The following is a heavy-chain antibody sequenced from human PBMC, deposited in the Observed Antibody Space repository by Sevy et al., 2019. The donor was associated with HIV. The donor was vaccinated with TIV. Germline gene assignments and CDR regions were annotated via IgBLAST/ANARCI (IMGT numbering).Heavy chain of an antibody. J-gene: IGHJ4*02. D-gene: IGHD5-18*01. CDR3: AKXPEKELWIREXFDF. CDR1: GFXFDDSA. CDR2: INXXXGSX. V-gene: IGHV3-9*01. Sequence: GGSLRLSCATSGFXFDDSAMHXXRQAPXXXLEWXXXINXXXGSXVXAGSMKGRFTISRDNAKNALYLEMNSLRPEDTAVYYCAKXPEKELWIREXFDFWGRGTLVTVSS.